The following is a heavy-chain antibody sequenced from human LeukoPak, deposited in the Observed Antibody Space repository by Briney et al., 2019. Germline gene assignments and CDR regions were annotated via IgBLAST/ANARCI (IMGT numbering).Heavy chain of an antibody. CDR2: ITTGDGNT. D-gene: IGHD7-27*01. CDR1: GFTFSSYT. Sequence: PGGSLRLSCTASGFTFSSYTITWVRQAPRKGLKWVSTITTGDGNTYYADSVKGRFTVSRDDSKNTLYLQMNSLRAEDTAVYYCAKDGGLWVSAHWGDSWGRGTLVTVSS. CDR3: AKDGGLWVSAHWGDS. V-gene: IGHV3-23*01. J-gene: IGHJ4*02.